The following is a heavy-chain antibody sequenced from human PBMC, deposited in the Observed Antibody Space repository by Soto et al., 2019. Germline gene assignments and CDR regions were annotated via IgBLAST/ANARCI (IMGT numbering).Heavy chain of an antibody. V-gene: IGHV1-3*05. CDR2: INAGNGNT. Sequence: QVQLVQSGAEEKKPGASVKVSCKASGYTFTSYAMHWVRQAPGQRLEWMGWINAGNGNTKYSQKFQGRVTITRDTSASTAYMELSSLRSEDTAVYYCARVLVGATPDDYWGQGTLVTVSS. J-gene: IGHJ4*02. CDR3: ARVLVGATPDDY. D-gene: IGHD1-26*01. CDR1: GYTFTSYA.